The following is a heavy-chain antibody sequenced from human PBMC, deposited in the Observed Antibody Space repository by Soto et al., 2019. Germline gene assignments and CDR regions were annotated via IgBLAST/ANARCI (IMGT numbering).Heavy chain of an antibody. CDR2: IYPGDSET. D-gene: IGHD6-13*01. Sequence: PGESLKISCQCSGYTFSNFWIAWVRQLPGKGLEYMGIIYPGDSETRYSPSLHGKVTISADRSIGTAYLQWSSLEASDSAFYFCARSPRSSPYFDYWGQGALVTVS. J-gene: IGHJ4*02. CDR1: GYTFSNFW. CDR3: ARSPRSSPYFDY. V-gene: IGHV5-51*01.